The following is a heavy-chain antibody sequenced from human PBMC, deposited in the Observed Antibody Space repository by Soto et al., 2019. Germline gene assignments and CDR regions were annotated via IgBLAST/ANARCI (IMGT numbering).Heavy chain of an antibody. Sequence: LSLTCAVYGGSFSGYFWTWIRQPPGKGLEWIGQINHSGGTNYNPSLKSRVSISISTSKNQFSLNLNSVSAADTAVYYCARRLVNRPVDPWGQGTLVTV. V-gene: IGHV4-34*01. D-gene: IGHD2-15*01. J-gene: IGHJ5*02. CDR3: ARRLVNRPVDP. CDR1: GGSFSGYF. CDR2: INHSGGT.